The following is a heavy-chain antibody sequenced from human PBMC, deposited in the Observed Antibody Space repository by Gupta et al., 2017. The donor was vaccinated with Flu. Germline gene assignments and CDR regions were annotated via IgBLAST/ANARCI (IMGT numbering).Heavy chain of an antibody. Sequence: QAPGKGLEWVSAISGSGGSTYYADSVKGRFTISRDHSKNTLYLQMNSLRAEDTAVYYCAKAVGDGYNLGLDCWGQGTLVTVSS. CDR2: ISGSGGST. D-gene: IGHD5-12*01. CDR3: AKAVGDGYNLGLDC. J-gene: IGHJ4*02. V-gene: IGHV3-23*01.